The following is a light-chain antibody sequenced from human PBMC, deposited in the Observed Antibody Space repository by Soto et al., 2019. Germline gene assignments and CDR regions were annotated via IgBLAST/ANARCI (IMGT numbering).Light chain of an antibody. CDR1: SSNVGSNY. Sequence: QSVLTQPPSASGTPGQRVTISCSGSSSNVGSNYVYWFQQFPGAAPRVLIYRNIERPSGVPDRFSGSKSGTSASLAISGLRSEDESDYYCAAWDDSLSGHGVFGEGTKVTVL. V-gene: IGLV1-47*01. CDR2: RNI. J-gene: IGLJ3*02. CDR3: AAWDDSLSGHGV.